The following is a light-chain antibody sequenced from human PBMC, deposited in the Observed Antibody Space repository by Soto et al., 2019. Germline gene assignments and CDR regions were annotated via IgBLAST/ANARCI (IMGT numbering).Light chain of an antibody. Sequence: HSALTQPASVSGSPGQSITISCTGTSSDVGSYNLVSWYQQHPGKAPKLMIYEGSKRPSGVSNRFSGSKSGNTASLTISGLQAEDEADYYCCSYAGSSTWVFGGGTPLTVL. CDR2: EGS. J-gene: IGLJ3*02. CDR1: SSDVGSYNL. V-gene: IGLV2-23*01. CDR3: CSYAGSSTWV.